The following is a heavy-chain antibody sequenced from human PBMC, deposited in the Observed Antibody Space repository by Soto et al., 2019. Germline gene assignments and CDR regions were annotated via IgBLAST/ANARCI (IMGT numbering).Heavy chain of an antibody. Sequence: SETLSLTCSVSGGSISSTSYYWGWIRQPPGKGLEWIGSIYYSGSTYYNPSLKSRVTISVDTSKNQFSLKLSSVTAADTAVYYCARVNDYGGNVADYWGQGTLVTVSS. V-gene: IGHV4-39*01. CDR1: GGSISSTSYY. CDR2: IYYSGST. CDR3: ARVNDYGGNVADY. D-gene: IGHD4-17*01. J-gene: IGHJ4*02.